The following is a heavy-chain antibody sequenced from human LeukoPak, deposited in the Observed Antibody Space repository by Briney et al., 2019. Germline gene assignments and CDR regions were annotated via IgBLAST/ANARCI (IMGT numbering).Heavy chain of an antibody. Sequence: SETLSLTCTVSGGSISSYYWSWIRQPPGKGLEWIGYIYYSGSTNYNPSLKCRVTISVDTSKNQFSLKLSSVTAADTAVYYCARQFGIAAAGAYYYGMDVWGQGTTVTVSS. CDR3: ARQFGIAAAGAYYYGMDV. J-gene: IGHJ6*02. CDR1: GGSISSYY. V-gene: IGHV4-59*08. D-gene: IGHD6-13*01. CDR2: IYYSGST.